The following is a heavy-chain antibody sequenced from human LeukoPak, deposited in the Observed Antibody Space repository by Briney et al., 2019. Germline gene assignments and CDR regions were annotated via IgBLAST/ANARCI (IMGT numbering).Heavy chain of an antibody. CDR2: VSGRDDST. D-gene: IGHD3-9*01. CDR3: AKWGDYDILTGYYDSDY. CDR1: GFTFSNYA. J-gene: IGHJ4*02. V-gene: IGHV3-23*01. Sequence: RGSLRLSCAASGFTFSNYAMSWVRRAPGKGLEWVSAVSGRDDSTYYADSVKGRFTISRDNSKNTLYLQMNSLRAEDTAVYYCAKWGDYDILTGYYDSDYWGQGTLVTVSS.